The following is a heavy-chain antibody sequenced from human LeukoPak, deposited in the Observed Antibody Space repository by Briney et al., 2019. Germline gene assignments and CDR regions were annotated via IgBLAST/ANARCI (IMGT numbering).Heavy chain of an antibody. Sequence: GGSLRLSCAASGFTFSSYAMSWVGQAPGKGVEWVSPFSGSGGSTHYADSVKGRFTISRDNSKNTLYLQMNSLRAEDTAVYYCAHGTRERPFDYWGQGTLVTVSS. D-gene: IGHD1-26*01. CDR1: GFTFSSYA. CDR3: AHGTRERPFDY. V-gene: IGHV3-23*01. J-gene: IGHJ4*02. CDR2: FSGSGGST.